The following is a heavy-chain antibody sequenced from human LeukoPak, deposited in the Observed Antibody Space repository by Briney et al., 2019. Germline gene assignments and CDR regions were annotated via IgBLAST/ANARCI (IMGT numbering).Heavy chain of an antibody. Sequence: GGSLRLSCAASGFTFSSYWMSWVRQAPGKGLEWVANIKQDGSEKYYVDSVKGRFTISRDNAKNSLYLQMNSLRAGDTAAYYCAKIAAQLLDAFDIWGQGTMVTVSS. CDR2: IKQDGSEK. CDR3: AKIAAQLLDAFDI. D-gene: IGHD6-6*01. J-gene: IGHJ3*02. CDR1: GFTFSSYW. V-gene: IGHV3-7*01.